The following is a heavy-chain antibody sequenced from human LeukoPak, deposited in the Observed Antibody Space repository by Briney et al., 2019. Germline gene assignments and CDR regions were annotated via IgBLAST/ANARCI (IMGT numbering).Heavy chain of an antibody. Sequence: SETLSLTCSVSSDSINNKYWSWIRQRAGKGLGWIGRVFSSGTTYYNPSLKSRVTMTMDTSKNQFSLNLNSVTASDTAVYYCARDQGYTYWQTQYFDYWGQGMLVTVSS. CDR1: SDSINNKY. D-gene: IGHD1-1*01. CDR3: ARDQGYTYWQTQYFDY. V-gene: IGHV4-4*07. CDR2: VFSSGTT. J-gene: IGHJ4*02.